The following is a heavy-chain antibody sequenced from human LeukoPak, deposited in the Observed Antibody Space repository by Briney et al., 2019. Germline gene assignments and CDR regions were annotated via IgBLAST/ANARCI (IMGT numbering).Heavy chain of an antibody. Sequence: GGSLRLSCAASGFTFSSYSMNWVRQAPGKGLEWVAVIWYDGSNKYYADSVKGRFTISRDNSKNTLYLQMNSLRAEDTAVYYCARDSPRGSTGADPWGQGTPVTVPS. V-gene: IGHV3-33*08. D-gene: IGHD2-15*01. CDR3: ARDSPRGSTGADP. CDR1: GFTFSSYS. CDR2: IWYDGSNK. J-gene: IGHJ5*02.